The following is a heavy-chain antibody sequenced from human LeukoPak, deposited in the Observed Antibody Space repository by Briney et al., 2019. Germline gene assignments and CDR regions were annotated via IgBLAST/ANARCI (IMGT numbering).Heavy chain of an antibody. CDR3: ARDEDDYVS. V-gene: IGHV1-69*04. J-gene: IGHJ5*02. D-gene: IGHD3-16*01. CDR2: IIPILGIA. Sequence: SVKVSCKASGYTFTGYYMHWVRQAPGQGLEWMGRIIPILGIANYAQTFQGRVTITADKSTSTAYMELSSVRSEDTAVYYCARDEDDYVSWGQGTLVTVSS. CDR1: GYTFTGYY.